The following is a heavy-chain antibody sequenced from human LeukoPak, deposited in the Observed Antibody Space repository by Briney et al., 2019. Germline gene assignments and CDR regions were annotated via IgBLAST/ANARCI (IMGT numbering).Heavy chain of an antibody. J-gene: IGHJ4*02. V-gene: IGHV4-4*02. D-gene: IGHD3-3*01. CDR2: VHLDGRT. Sequence: TETLSLTCGVSGGSVTSTNWWTWVRQPPGKGLEWIGEVHLDGRTNYNPSLKSRLTMSVDLSENHVSLKLTSVTAADTAVYYCAREGGFYRPLDYSGQGTLVTVSS. CDR1: GGSVTSTNW. CDR3: AREGGFYRPLDY.